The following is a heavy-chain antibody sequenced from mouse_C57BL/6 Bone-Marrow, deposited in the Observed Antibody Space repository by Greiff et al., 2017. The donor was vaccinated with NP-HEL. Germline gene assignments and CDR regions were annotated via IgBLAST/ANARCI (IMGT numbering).Heavy chain of an antibody. J-gene: IGHJ2*01. Sequence: QVQLQQSGAELAKPGASVKMSCKASGYTFTSYWMHWVKQRPGQGLEWIGYINPSTGYTEYNQKFKDKATLTADKSSSTAYMQLSSLTSEDSAVYYWARSKLGLFDYWGQGTTLTVSS. CDR1: GYTFTSYW. V-gene: IGHV1-7*01. D-gene: IGHD4-1*01. CDR3: ARSKLGLFDY. CDR2: INPSTGYT.